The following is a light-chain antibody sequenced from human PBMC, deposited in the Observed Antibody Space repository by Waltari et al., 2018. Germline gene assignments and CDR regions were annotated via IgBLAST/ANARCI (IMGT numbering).Light chain of an antibody. CDR1: QDISTS. Sequence: DIQMTQSPSSLSASVGDRVTITCRASQDISTSLAWYQQKPGKVPKVLFFAISILQSGVPSRFSGSGSGTDFTLTISSLQPEDVATYYCQKYNSAPWTFGQGTRVEIK. J-gene: IGKJ1*01. V-gene: IGKV1-27*01. CDR3: QKYNSAPWT. CDR2: AIS.